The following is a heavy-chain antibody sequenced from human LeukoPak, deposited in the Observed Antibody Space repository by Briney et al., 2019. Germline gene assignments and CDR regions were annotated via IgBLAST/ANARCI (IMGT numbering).Heavy chain of an antibody. CDR3: VRDTITYDIFTGSPDY. CDR2: IRYDGSKE. CDR1: GFTFSKYG. J-gene: IGHJ4*02. Sequence: GGSLRLSCEVSGFTFSKYGIHWVRQAPGKGLEWVSTIRYDGSKEYYADSVRGRFTISRDNSGNTLFLQMDSLGAEDTAVYYCVRDTITYDIFTGSPDYWGQGTLVIVSS. V-gene: IGHV3-30*02. D-gene: IGHD3-9*01.